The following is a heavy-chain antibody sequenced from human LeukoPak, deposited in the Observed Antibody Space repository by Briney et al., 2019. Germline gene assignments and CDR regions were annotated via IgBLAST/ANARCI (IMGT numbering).Heavy chain of an antibody. Sequence: SETLSLTCTVSGGSISSYYRSWIRQPPGKRLEWVGYTSYSGSTNYNPYLKRRVTTSLDTPKNRSSLKLRSGTAADPAVYYVSGVSPNWFDPWGPGTLVTVSS. CDR3: SGVSPNWFDP. D-gene: IGHD3-10*01. V-gene: IGHV4-59*01. CDR1: GGSISSYY. J-gene: IGHJ5*02. CDR2: TSYSGST.